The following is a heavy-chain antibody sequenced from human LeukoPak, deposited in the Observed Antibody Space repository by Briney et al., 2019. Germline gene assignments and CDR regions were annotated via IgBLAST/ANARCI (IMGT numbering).Heavy chain of an antibody. CDR2: INHRGDT. CDR3: ARGATISETGYFDY. Sequence: SETLSLTCAVYGGSFSTYYWSWIRQSPGKGLEWIAEINHRGDTNYNPPVKSRVTISVDTSKNQFSLKVNSLTAADTAVYYCARGATISETGYFDYWGQGTLVTVSS. CDR1: GGSFSTYY. V-gene: IGHV4-34*01. J-gene: IGHJ4*03. D-gene: IGHD1-1*01.